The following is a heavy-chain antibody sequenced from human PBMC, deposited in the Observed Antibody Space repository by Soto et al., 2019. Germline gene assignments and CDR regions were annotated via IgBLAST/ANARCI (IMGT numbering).Heavy chain of an antibody. CDR3: AKYRSTSSGAEGFDF. V-gene: IGHV3-23*01. J-gene: IGHJ4*02. CDR1: GFTFNSYA. CDR2: ISGSGDVT. D-gene: IGHD6-6*01. Sequence: LRLSCAASGFTFNSYAMTWVRQAPGKGLEWVSSISGSGDVTFYAASVEGRFTISRDNSKITLFLQLNSLRAEDTGVYYCAKYRSTSSGAEGFDFWGQGALVTVSS.